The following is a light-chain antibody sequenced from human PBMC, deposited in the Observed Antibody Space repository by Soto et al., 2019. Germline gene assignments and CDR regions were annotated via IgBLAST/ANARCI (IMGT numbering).Light chain of an antibody. J-gene: IGKJ4*01. CDR3: KQRSNWPHT. Sequence: EIVLSQSPGTLSLSPGERATLSCRASQSVSSYLAWYQQKPGQAPRLLIYDASNRATGIPARFSGSGSGTDFTLTISSLEPEDFAVYYCKQRSNWPHTFGGGTKVDI. CDR2: DAS. V-gene: IGKV3-11*01. CDR1: QSVSSY.